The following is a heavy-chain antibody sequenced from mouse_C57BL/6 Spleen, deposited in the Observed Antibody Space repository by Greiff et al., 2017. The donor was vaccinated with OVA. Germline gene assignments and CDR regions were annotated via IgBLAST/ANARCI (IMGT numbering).Heavy chain of an antibody. V-gene: IGHV1-82*01. J-gene: IGHJ4*01. CDR1: GYAFSSSW. Sequence: QVQLKESGPELVKPGASVKISCKASGYAFSSSWMNWVKQRPGKGLEWIGRIYPGDGDTNYNGKFKGKATLTADKSSSTAYMQLSSLTSEDSAVYFCAIYYGNLYAMDYWGQGTSVTVSS. D-gene: IGHD2-1*01. CDR3: AIYYGNLYAMDY. CDR2: IYPGDGDT.